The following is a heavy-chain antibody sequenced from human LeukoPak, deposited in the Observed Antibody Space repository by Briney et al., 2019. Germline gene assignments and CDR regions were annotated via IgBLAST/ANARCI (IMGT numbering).Heavy chain of an antibody. CDR1: GFTFTNYA. V-gene: IGHV3-23*01. CDR3: AKDRYSSSPRAFDI. Sequence: GGSLRLSCAASGFTFTNYAMSGVRQAPGKGLEWVSSISTSGGSTYYADSVKGRFTISRDDSKNTLYLQMNSLRAEDTAVYYCAKDRYSSSPRAFDIWGQGTMVTVSS. J-gene: IGHJ3*02. CDR2: ISTSGGST. D-gene: IGHD6-6*01.